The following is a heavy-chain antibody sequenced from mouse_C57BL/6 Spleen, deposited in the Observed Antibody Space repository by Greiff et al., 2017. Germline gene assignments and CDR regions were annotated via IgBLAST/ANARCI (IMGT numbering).Heavy chain of an antibody. J-gene: IGHJ4*01. D-gene: IGHD1-1*01. V-gene: IGHV2-2*01. CDR3: ARKKDYGDAMDY. CDR1: GFSLTSYG. CDR2: IWSGGST. Sequence: QVQLQQSGPGLVQPSQSLSITCTVSGFSLTSYGVHWVRQSPGKGLEWLGVIWSGGSTDYNAAFISRLSISKDNSKSQVFFKMNSLQADDTAIYYCARKKDYGDAMDYWGQGTSVTVSS.